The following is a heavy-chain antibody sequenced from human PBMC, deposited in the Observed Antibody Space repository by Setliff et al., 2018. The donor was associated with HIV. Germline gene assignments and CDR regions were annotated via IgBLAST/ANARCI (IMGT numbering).Heavy chain of an antibody. D-gene: IGHD2-8*01. CDR3: AGEIAPAARLPNVGGPPPPGYYHYMDV. J-gene: IGHJ6*03. CDR2: IYYSGRT. Sequence: PSETLSLTCIVSRGSISSTSHYWGWVRQSPGRRLEWIGSIYYSGRTYYNPSLKSRVTMSVGTSTNQFSLDLTSVTAVDTAVYFCAGEIAPAARLPNVGGPPPPGYYHYMDVWGKGTTVTVSS. CDR1: RGSISSTSHY. V-gene: IGHV4-39*07.